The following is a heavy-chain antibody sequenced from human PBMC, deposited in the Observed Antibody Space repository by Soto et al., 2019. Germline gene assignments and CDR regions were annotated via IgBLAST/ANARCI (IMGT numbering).Heavy chain of an antibody. CDR3: AAIIAASVGMDF. J-gene: IGHJ6*02. CDR1: GGTFSSYA. D-gene: IGHD6-13*01. CDR2: IIPIFGTA. Sequence: QVQLVQSGAEVKKPGSSVKVSCKASGGTFSSYAISWERQAPGQGLEWMGGIIPIFGTANYAQKFQGRVTITAEESTSRAYMELSSMRSEDTAVYYWAAIIAASVGMDFWGQGTTVTV. V-gene: IGHV1-69*01.